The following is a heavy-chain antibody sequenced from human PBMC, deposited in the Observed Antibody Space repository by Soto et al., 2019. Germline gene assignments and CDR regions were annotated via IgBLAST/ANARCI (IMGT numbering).Heavy chain of an antibody. V-gene: IGHV4-59*01. J-gene: IGHJ6*02. CDR1: GGSISSYD. Sequence: SETLSLTCTVSGGSISSYDWSWIRQPPGKGLEWIGYIYYSGSTNYNPSLKSRVTISVDTSKNQFSLKLSSVTAADTAVYYCARVRAYCGGDCQILPPYYYYGMDVWGQGTTVTVS. CDR3: ARVRAYCGGDCQILPPYYYYGMDV. D-gene: IGHD2-21*02. CDR2: IYYSGST.